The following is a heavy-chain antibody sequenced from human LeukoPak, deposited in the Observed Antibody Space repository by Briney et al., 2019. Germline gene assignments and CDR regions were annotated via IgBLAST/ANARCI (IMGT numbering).Heavy chain of an antibody. D-gene: IGHD1-26*01. Sequence: SVKVSCKASGGTFSSYAISWVRQAPGQGLEWMGRIIPIFGIANYAQKFQGRVMITADKSTSTAYMELSSLRSEDTAVYYCARFSGSASIGAFDIWGQGTMVTVSS. CDR1: GGTFSSYA. CDR2: IIPIFGIA. V-gene: IGHV1-69*04. CDR3: ARFSGSASIGAFDI. J-gene: IGHJ3*02.